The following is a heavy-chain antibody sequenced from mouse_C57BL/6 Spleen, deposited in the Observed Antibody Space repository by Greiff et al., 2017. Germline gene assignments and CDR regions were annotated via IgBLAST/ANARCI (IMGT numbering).Heavy chain of an antibody. CDR2: IRNKANGYTT. Sequence: EVQLVESGGGLVQPGGSLSLSCAASGFTFTAYYMSWVRQPPGTALEWLGFIRNKANGYTTEYSASVKGRFTISRDDSQSILYLQMKALRAEDSATYYGARSHQQPMDYWGQGTSVTGSS. CDR3: ARSHQQPMDY. CDR1: GFTFTAYY. V-gene: IGHV7-3*01. D-gene: IGHD6-1*01. J-gene: IGHJ4*01.